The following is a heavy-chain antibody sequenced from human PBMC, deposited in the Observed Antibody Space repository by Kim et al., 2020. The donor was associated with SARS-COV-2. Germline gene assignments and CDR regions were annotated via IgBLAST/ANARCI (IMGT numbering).Heavy chain of an antibody. J-gene: IGHJ5*02. CDR2: MNPNSGNT. CDR1: GYTFTNYD. Sequence: ASVKVSCKASGYTFTNYDINWVRQATGQGLEWMGWMNPNSGNTGYAQKFQGRVTMTRDTSINTAYMELSSLRSKDTAIYYCARLEVRGVIGPWGQGTPVTVSS. D-gene: IGHD3-10*01. CDR3: ARLEVRGVIGP. V-gene: IGHV1-8*01.